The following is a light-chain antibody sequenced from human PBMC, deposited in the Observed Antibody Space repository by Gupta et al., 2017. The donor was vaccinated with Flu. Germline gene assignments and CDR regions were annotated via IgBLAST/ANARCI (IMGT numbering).Light chain of an antibody. Sequence: AVMTQSHLSLPVTLGKPAPISCRSSQGLVYSDGNTYLHWLQQRPGQSPRLLIYKVSYRECGVPDRFSGSGSGTNFTPKSSREEADYVGIYCCKQGGHCPWAFGQGTXVEIK. J-gene: IGKJ1*01. CDR1: QGLVYSDGNTY. V-gene: IGKV2-30*01. CDR2: KVS. CDR3: KQGGHCPWA.